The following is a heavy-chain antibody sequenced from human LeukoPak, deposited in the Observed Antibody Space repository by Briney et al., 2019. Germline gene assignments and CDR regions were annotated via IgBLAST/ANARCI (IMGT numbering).Heavy chain of an antibody. V-gene: IGHV3-23*01. D-gene: IGHD3-22*01. CDR1: GFTFSSDA. J-gene: IGHJ4*02. CDR2: ISGSGGST. CDR3: AKEKDYYDSSGYLVY. Sequence: GGSLRLSCAASGFTFSSDAMSWVRQAPGKGLEWVSAISGSGGSTYYADSVKGRFTISRDNSKNTLYLQMNSLRAEDTAVYYCAKEKDYYDSSGYLVYWGQGTLVTVSS.